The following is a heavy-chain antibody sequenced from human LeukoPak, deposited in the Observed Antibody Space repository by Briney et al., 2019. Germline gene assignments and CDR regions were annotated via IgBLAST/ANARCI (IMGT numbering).Heavy chain of an antibody. D-gene: IGHD5-18*01. CDR3: AKNEGGWYSYGYSLDY. Sequence: GRSLRLSCAASGFTFSSYVMHWVRQAPGKGLEWVAVISSDGSNKYYADSVKGRLTISRDNSQNPLYLQMNSLRDEDTAVYYCAKNEGGWYSYGYSLDYWGQGTLVTVSS. V-gene: IGHV3-30*18. CDR1: GFTFSSYV. J-gene: IGHJ4*02. CDR2: ISSDGSNK.